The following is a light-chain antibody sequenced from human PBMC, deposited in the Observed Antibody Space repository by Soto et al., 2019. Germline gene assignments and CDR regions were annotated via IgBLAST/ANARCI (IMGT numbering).Light chain of an antibody. CDR1: SGHSSYA. Sequence: QSVLTQSPSASASLGASVKLTCTLSSGHSSYAIAWHQQQPEKGPRYLMKLNSDGSHSQGDGIPDRFSGSSSGAERYLTSSSLQSEDEADYYCQTWVTGIQIFGGGTKLTVL. J-gene: IGLJ2*01. CDR2: LNSDGSH. CDR3: QTWVTGIQI. V-gene: IGLV4-69*01.